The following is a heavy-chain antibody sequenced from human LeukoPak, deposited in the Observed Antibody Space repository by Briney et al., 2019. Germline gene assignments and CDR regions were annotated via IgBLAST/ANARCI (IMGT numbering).Heavy chain of an antibody. J-gene: IGHJ5*02. Sequence: SETLSLTCAVYGGSFSGYYWSWIRQPPGKGLEWIGEINHSGSTNYNPSLKSRVTISVDTSKNQFSLKLSSVTAADTAVYYCARSRMVRGNWFDPWGQGTLVTVSS. CDR2: INHSGST. CDR3: ARSRMVRGNWFDP. CDR1: GGSFSGYY. V-gene: IGHV4-34*01. D-gene: IGHD3-10*01.